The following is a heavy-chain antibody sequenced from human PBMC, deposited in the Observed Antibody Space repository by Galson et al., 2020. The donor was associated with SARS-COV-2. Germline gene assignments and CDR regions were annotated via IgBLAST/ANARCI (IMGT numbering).Heavy chain of an antibody. V-gene: IGHV3-74*01. D-gene: IGHD1-26*01. CDR2: INSDGNIT. Sequence: GGSLRLSCAASGFTFSTYWMHWVRQAPGKGLVWVSRINSDGNITSYADSVKGRFTIFRDKAKNTLYLQMNSLRVEDTAVYYCTATRAYWGQGTLVTVSS. J-gene: IGHJ4*02. CDR3: TATRAY. CDR1: GFTFSTYW.